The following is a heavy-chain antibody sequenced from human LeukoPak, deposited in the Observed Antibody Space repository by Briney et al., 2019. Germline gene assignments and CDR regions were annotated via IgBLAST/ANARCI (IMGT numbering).Heavy chain of an antibody. Sequence: GGSLRFSCAASGFTFSNSAMSWARQAPGKGLEWVSGISASGGRAYYADSVKGRFTISRDNSKNTLFLQMNTLRAEDTALYYCAKDRTSSPAGDWGQGTLVTVSS. CDR3: AKDRTSSPAGD. J-gene: IGHJ4*02. CDR2: ISASGGRA. D-gene: IGHD6-13*01. V-gene: IGHV3-23*01. CDR1: GFTFSNSA.